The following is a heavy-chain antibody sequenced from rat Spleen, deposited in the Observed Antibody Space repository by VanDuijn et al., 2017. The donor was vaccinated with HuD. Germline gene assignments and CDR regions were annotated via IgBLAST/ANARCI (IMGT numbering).Heavy chain of an antibody. CDR2: ISSGGGGT. D-gene: IGHD1-4*01. CDR1: GFTFSSFP. J-gene: IGHJ4*01. CDR3: ARPALLPGPMDA. Sequence: EVQLVESGGGLVQPGRSLKLSCAASGFTFSSFPMAWVRQAPKKGLEWVASISSGGGGTYYRDSVKGRFTISRDNAKSTLYLQMDSLRSEETATYYCARPALLPGPMDAWGQGASVTVSS. V-gene: IGHV5S11*01.